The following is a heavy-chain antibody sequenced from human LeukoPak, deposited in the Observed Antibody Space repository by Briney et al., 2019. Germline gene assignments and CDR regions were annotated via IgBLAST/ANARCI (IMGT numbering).Heavy chain of an antibody. CDR1: VGSLSSYY. V-gene: IGHV4-59*08. CDR2: FHYSGST. Sequence: SETLSLTCTVSVGSLSSYYWSWIRQPPGKGLEWIGSFHYSGSTTYNPSLKSPVTISVDTSKNQFSLKLSSVTAADTAVYYCARRLGSSSTGFDYWGQGTLVTVSS. J-gene: IGHJ4*02. D-gene: IGHD2-2*01. CDR3: ARRLGSSSTGFDY.